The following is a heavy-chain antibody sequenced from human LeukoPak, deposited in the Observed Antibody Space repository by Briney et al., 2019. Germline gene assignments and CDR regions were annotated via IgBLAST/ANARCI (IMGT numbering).Heavy chain of an antibody. Sequence: ASVNVSCKASGYTFIGYYLHWVRQAPGQGLEWIGWINPHNGDTNYAQKFQGRVTMTRDTSITTAYMELSRLKSDDTAVYYCATVRDIVVGGGPYYFDYWGQGTLVTVSS. CDR2: INPHNGDT. V-gene: IGHV1-2*02. J-gene: IGHJ4*02. CDR3: ATVRDIVVGGGPYYFDY. D-gene: IGHD2-15*01. CDR1: GYTFIGYY.